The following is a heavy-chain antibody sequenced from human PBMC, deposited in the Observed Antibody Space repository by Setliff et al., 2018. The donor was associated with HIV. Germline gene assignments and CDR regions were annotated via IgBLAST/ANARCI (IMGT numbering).Heavy chain of an antibody. J-gene: IGHJ4*02. Sequence: SETLSLTCTVSGGSFSSTTYSWGWIRQPPGMGLEWIGSIHSSGTADYNPSLKSRVAMSVDTSRSQFSLKLRSVTASDTAVYYCATQQWLATFDYWGQGTLVTVSS. CDR1: GGSFSSTTYS. D-gene: IGHD6-19*01. CDR3: ATQQWLATFDY. V-gene: IGHV4-39*01. CDR2: IHSSGTA.